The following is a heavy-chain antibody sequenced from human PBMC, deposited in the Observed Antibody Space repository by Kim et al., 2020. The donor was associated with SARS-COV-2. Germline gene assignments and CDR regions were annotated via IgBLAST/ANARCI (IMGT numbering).Heavy chain of an antibody. Sequence: KGRFTISRDISENTVYLQMNNLRAEDTAVYYCASGYCSGGSCSFRYGMDVWGQGTTVTVSS. V-gene: IGHV3-53*01. CDR3: ASGYCSGGSCSFRYGMDV. J-gene: IGHJ6*02. D-gene: IGHD2-15*01.